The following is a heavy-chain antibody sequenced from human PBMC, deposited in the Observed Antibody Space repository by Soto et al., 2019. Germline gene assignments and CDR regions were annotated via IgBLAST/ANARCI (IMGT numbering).Heavy chain of an antibody. V-gene: IGHV4-34*01. CDR1: GGSFSGYY. CDR3: ARGLSVLLWFGESYSEGWFDP. J-gene: IGHJ5*02. Sequence: QVQLQQWGAGLLKPSETLSLTCAVYGGSFSGYYWSWIRQPPGKGLEWIGEINHSGSTNYNPSLKRLVTISGGTSKNQFSLKLSSVTAADTAVYYCARGLSVLLWFGESYSEGWFDPWGQGTLVTVSS. CDR2: INHSGST. D-gene: IGHD3-10*01.